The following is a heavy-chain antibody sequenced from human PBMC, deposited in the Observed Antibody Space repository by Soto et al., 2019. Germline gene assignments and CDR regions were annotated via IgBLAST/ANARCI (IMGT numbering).Heavy chain of an antibody. CDR3: VRDHHDYDFWSGNPRGYFDL. V-gene: IGHV3-74*01. CDR1: GFTLSNFR. J-gene: IGHJ2*01. CDR2: INDDGSTT. D-gene: IGHD3-3*01. Sequence: GGSLTLFCAASGFTLSNFRMHWVRQVRGKGVVWFLHINDDGSTTKYADSVEGRLTISRDTAKNTLYLQMDSLRVEDTAVYYCVRDHHDYDFWSGNPRGYFDLWGRGTLVTVSS.